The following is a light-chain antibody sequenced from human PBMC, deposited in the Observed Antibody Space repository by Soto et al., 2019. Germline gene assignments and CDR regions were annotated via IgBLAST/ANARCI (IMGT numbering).Light chain of an antibody. J-gene: IGKJ4*01. CDR1: QSVGSW. V-gene: IGKV1-5*01. Sequence: DIQFTHAPSTLSASVVDRVNITFLASQSVGSWLAWYQQRPGKAPRLLIYAASTRATGISARFSGSGSETDFTLTISRLEPEDFAVYYCQKYGSSPLNCGGGNKGAIK. CDR3: QKYGSSPLN. CDR2: AAS.